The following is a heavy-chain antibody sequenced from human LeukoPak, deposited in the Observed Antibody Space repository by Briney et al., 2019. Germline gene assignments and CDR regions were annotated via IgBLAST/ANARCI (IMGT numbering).Heavy chain of an antibody. Sequence: GGSLRLSCAASGFTFSSYSMNWVRQAPGKGLEWVSSISTSSSYIYYADSLKGRFTISRDNAKNSLYLQMNSLRAEDTAVYYCARGLDYGDYYFDYWGQGTLVTVSS. CDR2: ISTSSSYI. D-gene: IGHD4-17*01. CDR1: GFTFSSYS. J-gene: IGHJ4*02. CDR3: ARGLDYGDYYFDY. V-gene: IGHV3-21*01.